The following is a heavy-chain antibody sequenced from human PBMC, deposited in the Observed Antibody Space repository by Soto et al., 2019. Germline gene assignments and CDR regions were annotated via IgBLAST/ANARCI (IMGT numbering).Heavy chain of an antibody. CDR2: FDPEDGET. CDR3: ATAKYDPYYDFWSGNFDY. D-gene: IGHD3-3*01. CDR1: GYTLTELS. J-gene: IGHJ4*02. V-gene: IGHV1-24*01. Sequence: ASVKVSCKVSGYTLTELSMHWVRQAPGKGLEWMGGFDPEDGETIYAQKFQGRVTMTEDTSTDTAYMELSSLRSEDTAVYYFATAKYDPYYDFWSGNFDYWGQGTLVTVSS.